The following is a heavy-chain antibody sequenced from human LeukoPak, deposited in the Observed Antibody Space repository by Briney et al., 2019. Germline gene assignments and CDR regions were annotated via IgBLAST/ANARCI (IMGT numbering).Heavy chain of an antibody. D-gene: IGHD6-13*01. CDR2: ISYDASNK. J-gene: IGHJ4*02. CDR3: TRDEIYSSGWYGGIAGLVY. CDR1: GFTFSRYG. V-gene: IGHV3-33*08. Sequence: PGGSLRLSCAASGFTFSRYGMHWVRQTPGKGLEWVAVISYDASNKYYADSVKGRFTISRDISKNTLYLQMNSLKTEDTAVYYCTRDEIYSSGWYGGIAGLVYWGQGTLVTVSS.